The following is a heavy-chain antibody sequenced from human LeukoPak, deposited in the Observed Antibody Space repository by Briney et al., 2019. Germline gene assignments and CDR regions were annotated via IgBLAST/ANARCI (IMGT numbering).Heavy chain of an antibody. Sequence: SETLSLTCTVPGGSLSIYYWSWIRQPAGKGLEWIGRIYHSGSTNYNPSLRSRVTISVDTSKTQFSQKLSSVTAEDTALYYCAIIGSGRSPTGRGYNWFDRGGQATLVTVSS. CDR3: AIIGSGRSPTGRGYNWFDR. V-gene: IGHV4-4*07. CDR1: GGSLSIYY. D-gene: IGHD6-19*01. CDR2: IYHSGST. J-gene: IGHJ5*02.